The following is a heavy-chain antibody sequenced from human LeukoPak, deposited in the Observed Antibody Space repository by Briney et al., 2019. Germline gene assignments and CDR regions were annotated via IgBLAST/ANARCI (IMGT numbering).Heavy chain of an antibody. Sequence: GASVKVSCKASGYTFTSYGISWVRQAPGQGLEWMGWISAYNGNTNYAQKFQGRVTMTRDTSISTAYMELSRLRSDDTAVYYCARDPTYYDFWSGYPYYFDYWGQGTLVTVSS. V-gene: IGHV1-18*01. CDR1: GYTFTSYG. CDR3: ARDPTYYDFWSGYPYYFDY. D-gene: IGHD3-3*01. J-gene: IGHJ4*02. CDR2: ISAYNGNT.